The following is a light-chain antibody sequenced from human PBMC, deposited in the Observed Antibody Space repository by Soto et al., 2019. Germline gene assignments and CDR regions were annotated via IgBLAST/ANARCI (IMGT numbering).Light chain of an antibody. Sequence: QSVLTQPPSVSAAPGQKVTISCSGGSSNIGNNYVSWYQQLPGTAPKLLIYENNKRPSGIPDRFSGSKSGTSATLSITGLQTGDEADYYCGTWDNSLSVPYVFGTGTKVTVL. V-gene: IGLV1-51*02. J-gene: IGLJ1*01. CDR2: ENN. CDR1: SSNIGNNY. CDR3: GTWDNSLSVPYV.